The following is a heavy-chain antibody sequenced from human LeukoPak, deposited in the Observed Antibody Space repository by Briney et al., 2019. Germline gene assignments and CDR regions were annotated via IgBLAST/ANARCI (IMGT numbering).Heavy chain of an antibody. CDR2: ISYDGSNE. Sequence: GGSLRLSCAASGFTFSSYAMHWVRQAPGKGLEWVAVISYDGSNEYYAGSVKGRFTISRDNSKNTLYLQMNSLRAEDTAVYYCAGDYYDSSGYYLGFFDYWGQGTLVTVSS. V-gene: IGHV3-30*01. CDR3: AGDYYDSSGYYLGFFDY. D-gene: IGHD3-22*01. CDR1: GFTFSSYA. J-gene: IGHJ4*02.